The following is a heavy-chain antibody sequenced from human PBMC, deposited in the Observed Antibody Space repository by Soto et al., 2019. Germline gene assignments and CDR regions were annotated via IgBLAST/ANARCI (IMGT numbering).Heavy chain of an antibody. CDR3: AKERYSSTWSENFRMGV. V-gene: IGHV3-30*18. CDR2: MFSDGSDR. D-gene: IGHD6-13*01. Sequence: GGSLRISCAASGFTFSSYGMHWVRQAPGKGLDWVAVMFSDGSDRYYADSVKGRFTISRDNSKNTLYLQMNSLRVEDTAVYYCAKERYSSTWSENFRMGVWGQGTTVAVSS. CDR1: GFTFSSYG. J-gene: IGHJ6*02.